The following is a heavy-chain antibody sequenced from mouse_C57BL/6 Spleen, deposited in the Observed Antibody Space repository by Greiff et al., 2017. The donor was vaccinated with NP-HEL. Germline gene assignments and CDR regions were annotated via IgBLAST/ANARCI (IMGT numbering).Heavy chain of an antibody. CDR1: GFTFSDYG. J-gene: IGHJ4*01. Sequence: EVKLVESGGGLVKPGGSLKLSCAASGFTFSDYGMHWVRQAPEKGLEWVAYISSGSSTIYYADTVKGRFTISRDNAKNTLFLQMTSLRSEDTAMYYCARRYDYDGAMDYWGQRTSVTVSS. D-gene: IGHD2-4*01. V-gene: IGHV5-17*01. CDR3: ARRYDYDGAMDY. CDR2: ISSGSSTI.